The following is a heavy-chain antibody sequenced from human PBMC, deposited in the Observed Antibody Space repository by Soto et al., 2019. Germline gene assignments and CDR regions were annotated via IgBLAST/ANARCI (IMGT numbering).Heavy chain of an antibody. V-gene: IGHV1-18*01. D-gene: IGHD3-16*02. CDR3: ARDGSLDDYIWGSYRTNFDY. J-gene: IGHJ4*02. Sequence: GASVKVSCKASGYTFTSYGISWVRQAPGQGLEWMGWISAYNGNTNYAQKLQGRVTMTTDTSTSTAFMELRSLRSDDTAVYYCARDGSLDDYIWGSYRTNFDYWGQGTLVTVSS. CDR2: ISAYNGNT. CDR1: GYTFTSYG.